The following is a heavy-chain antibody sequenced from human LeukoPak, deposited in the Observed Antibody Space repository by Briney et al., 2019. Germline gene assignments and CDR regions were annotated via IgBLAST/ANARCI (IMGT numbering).Heavy chain of an antibody. CDR1: GGSFSGYY. J-gene: IGHJ2*01. CDR2: IYYSGST. D-gene: IGHD3-3*01. Sequence: PSETLSLTCAVYGGSFSGYYWSWIRQPPGKGLEWIGYIYYSGSTNYNPSLKSRVTISVDTSKNQFSLKLSSVTAADTAVYYCARGAQKDITIFGVVIEAYWYFDLWGRGTLVTVSS. V-gene: IGHV4-59*01. CDR3: ARGAQKDITIFGVVIEAYWYFDL.